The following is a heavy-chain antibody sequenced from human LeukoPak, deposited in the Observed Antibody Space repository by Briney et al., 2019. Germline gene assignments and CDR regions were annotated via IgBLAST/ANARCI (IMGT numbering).Heavy chain of an antibody. Sequence: SETLSLTCAVYGGSFSGYYWSWIRQPPGKGLEWIEEINHSGSTNYNPSLKSRVTISVDTSKNQFSLKLSSVTAADTAVYYCARPRGSSALDYWGQGTLVTVSS. J-gene: IGHJ4*02. CDR1: GGSFSGYY. V-gene: IGHV4-34*01. CDR3: ARPRGSSALDY. D-gene: IGHD3-22*01. CDR2: INHSGST.